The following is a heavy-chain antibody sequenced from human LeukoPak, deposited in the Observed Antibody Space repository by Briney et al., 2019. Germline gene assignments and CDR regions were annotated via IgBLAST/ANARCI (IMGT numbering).Heavy chain of an antibody. CDR3: ARGLGYSYGYGIDY. J-gene: IGHJ4*02. D-gene: IGHD5-18*01. CDR2: IWFDGSNQ. Sequence: PGGSLRLSCAASGFSFSTFVMHWVRRAPGKGPEWVAIIWFDGSNQYYAESVEGRFAVSRDNSKNTLYLQMNSLRAEDTAVYSCARGLGYSYGYGIDYWGQGTLVIAFS. V-gene: IGHV3-33*01. CDR1: GFSFSTFV.